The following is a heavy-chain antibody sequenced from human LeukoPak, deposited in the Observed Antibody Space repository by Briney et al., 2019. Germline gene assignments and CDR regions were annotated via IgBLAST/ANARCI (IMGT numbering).Heavy chain of an antibody. CDR2: IRSDGSNK. CDR1: GFTFGSYG. D-gene: IGHD5-12*01. Sequence: GGSLRLSCAASGFTFGSYGMHWVRQAPGKGLEWVTFIRSDGSNKYYADSVKGRFTISRDNSKNTLYLQMNTLIADDTAVYYCARPRAVATRYNWFDPWGQGTLVTVSS. V-gene: IGHV3-30*02. CDR3: ARPRAVATRYNWFDP. J-gene: IGHJ5*02.